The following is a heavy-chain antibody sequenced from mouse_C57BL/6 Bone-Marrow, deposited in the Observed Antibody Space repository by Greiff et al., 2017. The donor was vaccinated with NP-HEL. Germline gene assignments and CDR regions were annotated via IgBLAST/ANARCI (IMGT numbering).Heavy chain of an antibody. Sequence: VQLKQPGAELVRPGTSVKLSCKASGYTFTSYWMHWVKQRPGQGLEWIGVIDPSDSYTNYNQKFKGKATLTVDTSSSTAYMQLSSLTSEDSAVYYCARQPYYFDYWGQGTTLTVSS. J-gene: IGHJ2*01. V-gene: IGHV1-59*01. CDR1: GYTFTSYW. CDR2: IDPSDSYT. CDR3: ARQPYYFDY. D-gene: IGHD6-1*01.